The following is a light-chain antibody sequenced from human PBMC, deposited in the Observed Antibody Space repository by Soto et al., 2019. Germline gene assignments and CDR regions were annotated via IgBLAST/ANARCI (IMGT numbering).Light chain of an antibody. CDR3: QQYNSYS. V-gene: IGKV3-15*01. J-gene: IGKJ1*01. CDR2: GAS. CDR1: QSINSKS. Sequence: EIVLTQSPGTLALSPGEGAPLRCRVSQSINSKSLVWYQRKFGQPPRLLIYGASTRATGIPARFSSSGSGTEFTLTISSLQPDDLATYYCQQYNSYSLGQGTKVDI.